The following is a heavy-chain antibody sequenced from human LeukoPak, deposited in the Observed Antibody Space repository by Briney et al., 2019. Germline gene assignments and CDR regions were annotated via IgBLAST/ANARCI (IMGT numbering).Heavy chain of an antibody. J-gene: IGHJ5*02. CDR2: IYSGGNS. CDR1: GDSITNYY. Sequence: PSETLSLTCTVSGDSITNYYWAWIRQPAGKGLEWIGRIYSGGNSDYNPSLRGRVTISLDTSKNQFSLKLSSVTAADTAVYYCARNYDSSDYGYNWFDPWGQGTLVTVSS. CDR3: ARNYDSSDYGYNWFDP. V-gene: IGHV4-4*07. D-gene: IGHD3-22*01.